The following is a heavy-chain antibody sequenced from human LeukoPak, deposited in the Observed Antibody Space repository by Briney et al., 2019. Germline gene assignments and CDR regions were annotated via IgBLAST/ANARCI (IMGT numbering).Heavy chain of an antibody. V-gene: IGHV1-2*02. Sequence: ASVKVSCKASGYTFTGHYMHWLRQAPEQGLEWMGWINPNNGGTNYAQKFQGRVTVTRDTSISTAYMELSRLRSDEPAVYYCAREIRKGQWPVFALNYWGQGTLVTVSS. CDR2: INPNNGGT. D-gene: IGHD6-19*01. J-gene: IGHJ4*02. CDR1: GYTFTGHY. CDR3: AREIRKGQWPVFALNY.